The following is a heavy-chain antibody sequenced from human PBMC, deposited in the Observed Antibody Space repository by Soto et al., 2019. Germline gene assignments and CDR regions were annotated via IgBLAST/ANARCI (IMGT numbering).Heavy chain of an antibody. V-gene: IGHV1-69*06. Sequence: QVQLVQSGAEVKKPGSSVKVSCKASGGTFSSYAISWVRQAPGQGLEWMGGIIPIFGTANYAQKFQGRVTITADKSTSTAYMELSSLRSEDTAVYYCATRGITGTTDYYYGMDVWGQGTXVTVSS. J-gene: IGHJ6*02. CDR2: IIPIFGTA. CDR1: GGTFSSYA. D-gene: IGHD1-7*01. CDR3: ATRGITGTTDYYYGMDV.